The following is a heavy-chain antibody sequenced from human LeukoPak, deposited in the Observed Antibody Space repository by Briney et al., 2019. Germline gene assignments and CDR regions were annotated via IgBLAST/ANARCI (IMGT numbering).Heavy chain of an antibody. Sequence: SQTLSLTCTVSGGSISSGGYYWSWIRQHPGKGLEWIGYIYYSGSTYYNPSLKSRVTISVDTSKNQFSLKLSSVTAADTAVYYCARDRGEYSSSPGGMDVWGQGTTVTVSS. CDR3: ARDRGEYSSSPGGMDV. J-gene: IGHJ6*02. V-gene: IGHV4-31*03. CDR2: IYYSGST. D-gene: IGHD6-6*01. CDR1: GGSISSGGYY.